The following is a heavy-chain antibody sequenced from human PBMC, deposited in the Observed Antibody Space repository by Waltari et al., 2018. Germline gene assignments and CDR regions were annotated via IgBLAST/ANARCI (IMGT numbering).Heavy chain of an antibody. J-gene: IGHJ5*02. Sequence: QVQLQESGPGLVKPSQTLSLTCTVSGGSISSGGYYWSWIRQHPGKGLEWIGYIYYSGSTDYNPALKSRVTISVDTSKNQFSLKLSSVTAADTAVYYCARVGSYCSGGSCYSGWFDPWGQGTLVTVSS. CDR1: GGSISSGGYY. CDR2: IYYSGST. D-gene: IGHD2-15*01. CDR3: ARVGSYCSGGSCYSGWFDP. V-gene: IGHV4-31*03.